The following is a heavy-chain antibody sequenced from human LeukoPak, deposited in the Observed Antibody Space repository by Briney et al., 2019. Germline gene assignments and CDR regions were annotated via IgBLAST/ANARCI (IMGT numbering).Heavy chain of an antibody. J-gene: IGHJ4*02. Sequence: ASVKVSCKASVYTFTRYDINWVRQATGQGLEWMGWMNPNSGNTGYAQKFQGRVTMTRNTSISTAYMELSSLRSEDTAVYYCARAQAGTYYDFWSGYKRNWYFDYWGQGTLVTVSS. CDR3: ARAQAGTYYDFWSGYKRNWYFDY. CDR1: VYTFTRYD. V-gene: IGHV1-8*01. D-gene: IGHD3-3*01. CDR2: MNPNSGNT.